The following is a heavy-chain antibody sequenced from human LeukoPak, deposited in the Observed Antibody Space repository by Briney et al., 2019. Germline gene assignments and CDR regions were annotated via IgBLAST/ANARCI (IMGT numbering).Heavy chain of an antibody. D-gene: IGHD6-13*01. V-gene: IGHV1-8*03. CDR2: MNPNSGTT. J-gene: IGHJ6*03. CDR3: ARDGAAAGSNDYYYYYYMDV. Sequence: ASVKVSCKASGYTFTSYDINWVRQATGQGLEWMGWMNPNSGTTGYAQKFQGRVTITRNNSISTAYMELSSLRSEDTAVYYCARDGAAAGSNDYYYYYYMDVWGKGTTVTVSS. CDR1: GYTFTSYD.